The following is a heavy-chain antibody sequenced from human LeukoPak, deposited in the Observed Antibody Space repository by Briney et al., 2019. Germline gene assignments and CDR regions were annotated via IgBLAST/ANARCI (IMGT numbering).Heavy chain of an antibody. D-gene: IGHD6-19*01. V-gene: IGHV4-59*01. J-gene: IGHJ4*02. CDR1: GGSISSSY. CDR2: IYYSGSA. CDR3: ARGRIAVAGSYYFDY. Sequence: PSETLSLTCTVSGGSISSSYWSWIRQPPGKTLEWIGYIYYSGSANYNPSLRSRATISVDTSRNQFSLKLTSVTAADTAVYYCARGRIAVAGSYYFDYWGQGTLVTVSS.